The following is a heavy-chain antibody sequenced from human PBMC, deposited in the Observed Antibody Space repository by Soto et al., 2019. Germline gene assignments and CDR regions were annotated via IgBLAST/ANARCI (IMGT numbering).Heavy chain of an antibody. CDR2: INHSGST. CDR1: GGSFRGYY. V-gene: IGHV4-34*01. J-gene: IGHJ4*02. Sequence: SETLSLTCAVYGGSFRGYYWSWIRQPPGKGLEWIGEINHSGSTNNNPSLKSRVTISVDKSKNQFSLKVSSVTAADTAVYYCAREGLSSSRWGFDYWGQGTPVTVSS. D-gene: IGHD6-6*01. CDR3: AREGLSSSRWGFDY.